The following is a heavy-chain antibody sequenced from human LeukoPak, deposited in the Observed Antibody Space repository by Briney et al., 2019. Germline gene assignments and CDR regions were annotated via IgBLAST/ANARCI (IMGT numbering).Heavy chain of an antibody. CDR1: GYSFTSYW. CDR2: IYPGDSDT. V-gene: IGHV5-51*01. J-gene: IGHJ3*02. Sequence: GESLKTSCKGSGYSFTSYWIGWVRQMPGKGLEWMGIIYPGDSDTRYSPSFQGQVTISADKSISTAYLQWSSLKASDTAMYYCARQEDYVWGSYRSDAFDIWGQGTMVTVSS. D-gene: IGHD3-16*02. CDR3: ARQEDYVWGSYRSDAFDI.